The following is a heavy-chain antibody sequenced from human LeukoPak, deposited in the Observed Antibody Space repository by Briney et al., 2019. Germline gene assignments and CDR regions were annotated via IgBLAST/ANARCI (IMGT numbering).Heavy chain of an antibody. D-gene: IGHD7-27*01. CDR1: GFTFNTYA. CDR2: ISYDGSNK. J-gene: IGHJ4*02. CDR3: ARDSAWGQPDY. V-gene: IGHV3-30-3*01. Sequence: GGSLRLSCVASGFTFNTYAMHWVRQAPGKGLEWVAVISYDGSNKFYADSVKGRFTISRDNSKNTLYLQMNSLRAEDTAVYYCARDSAWGQPDYCGQGALVTVSS.